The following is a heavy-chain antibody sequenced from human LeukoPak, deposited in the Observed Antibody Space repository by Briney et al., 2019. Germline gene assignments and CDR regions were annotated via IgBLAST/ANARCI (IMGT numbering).Heavy chain of an antibody. CDR1: GFTFRSYA. J-gene: IGHJ1*01. V-gene: IGHV3-23*01. CDR3: FGYPEYFQH. D-gene: IGHD5-18*01. CDR2: ISGSGGST. Sequence: PGGSLRLSCVASGFTFRSYAMSWVRQAPGKGLEWVSGISGSGGSTYYADSVRGRFTISRDNSKNTLYLHMNSLRAEDTAVYYCFGYPEYFQHWGQGTLVTVSS.